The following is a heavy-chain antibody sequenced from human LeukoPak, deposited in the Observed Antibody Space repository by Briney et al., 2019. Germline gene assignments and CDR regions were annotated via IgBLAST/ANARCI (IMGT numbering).Heavy chain of an antibody. CDR2: IYYSGST. CDR3: ARDYGGNSENWFDP. Sequence: PSETLSLTRTVSGGSISSSSYYWGWIRQPPGKGLEWIRSIYYSGSTYYNPSLKSRVTISVDTSKNQFSLKLSSVTAADTAVYYCARDYGGNSENWFDPWGQGTLVTVSS. V-gene: IGHV4-39*02. J-gene: IGHJ5*02. D-gene: IGHD4-23*01. CDR1: GGSISSSSYY.